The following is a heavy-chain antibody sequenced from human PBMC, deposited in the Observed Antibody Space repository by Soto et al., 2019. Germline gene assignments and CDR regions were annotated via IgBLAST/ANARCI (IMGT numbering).Heavy chain of an antibody. CDR2: IIPIFGTA. D-gene: IGHD4-17*01. CDR3: ASPPTTGNYYSYGMDV. CDR1: GGTFSSYA. V-gene: IGHV1-69*12. Sequence: QVQLVQSGAEVKKPGSSVKVSCKASGGTFSSYAISWVRQAPGQGLEWMGGIIPIFGTANYAQKFQGRVTITGXXXTXXASRELSSLRSEDTAVYYCASPPTTGNYYSYGMDVWGQGTTVTVSS. J-gene: IGHJ6*02.